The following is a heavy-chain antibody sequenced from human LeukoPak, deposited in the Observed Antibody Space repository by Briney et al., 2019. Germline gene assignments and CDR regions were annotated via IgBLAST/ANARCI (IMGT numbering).Heavy chain of an antibody. Sequence: GGSLRLSCAASGFTFSSYAMSWVREAPGKGLEWVSAISGSGGSTYYADSVKGRFTISRDNSKNTLYLQMNSLRAEDTAVYYCAKDTSGWLLGMDVWGQGTTVTVSS. V-gene: IGHV3-23*01. CDR2: ISGSGGST. CDR3: AKDTSGWLLGMDV. J-gene: IGHJ6*02. CDR1: GFTFSSYA. D-gene: IGHD3-22*01.